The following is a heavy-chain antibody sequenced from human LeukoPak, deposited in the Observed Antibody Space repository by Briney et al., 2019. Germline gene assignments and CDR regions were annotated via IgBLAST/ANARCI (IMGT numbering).Heavy chain of an antibody. CDR3: ARAGEDIVVVPAATSQDWFDP. CDR1: GGTFSSYA. D-gene: IGHD2-2*01. J-gene: IGHJ5*02. V-gene: IGHV1-18*01. CDR2: ISAYNGNT. Sequence: ASVKVSCKASGGTFSSYAISWVRQAPGQGLEWMGWISAYNGNTNYAQKLQGRVTMTTDTSTSTAYMELRSLRSDDTAVYYCARAGEDIVVVPAATSQDWFDPWGQGTLVTVSS.